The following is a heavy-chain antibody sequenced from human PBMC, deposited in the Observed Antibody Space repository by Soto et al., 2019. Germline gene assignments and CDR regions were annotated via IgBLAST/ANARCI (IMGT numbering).Heavy chain of an antibody. CDR2: IWYDGSNK. CDR1: GFTFSSYG. CDR3: ARDLNYYDSSGYCDY. J-gene: IGHJ4*02. V-gene: IGHV3-33*01. D-gene: IGHD3-22*01. Sequence: QVQLVESGGGVVQPGRSLRLSCAASGFTFSSYGMHWVRQAPGKGLEWVAVIWYDGSNKYYADSVKGRFTISRDNSKNTLYLQMNSLRAEDTAVYYCARDLNYYDSSGYCDYWGQGTLVTVSS.